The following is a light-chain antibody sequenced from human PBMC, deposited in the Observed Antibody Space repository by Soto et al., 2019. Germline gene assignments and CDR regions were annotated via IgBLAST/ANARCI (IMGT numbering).Light chain of an antibody. CDR3: QQYYNTPLS. V-gene: IGKV4-1*01. CDR2: WAS. CDR1: QSVLFRSDNQNY. Sequence: DIVMTQSPESLAVSLGERATINCKSRQSVLFRSDNQNYLAWYQQKPGQPPKLLIYWASTRESGVPDRFSGSGSGTDFTLTISTLQAEDVAIYYCQQYYNTPLSFGGGTKVEIE. J-gene: IGKJ4*01.